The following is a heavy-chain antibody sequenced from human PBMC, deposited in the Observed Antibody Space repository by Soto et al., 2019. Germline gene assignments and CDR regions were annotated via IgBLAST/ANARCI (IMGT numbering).Heavy chain of an antibody. CDR2: ISGSGGST. J-gene: IGHJ6*02. CDR1: GFPLSSGA. D-gene: IGHD2-2*01. Sequence: PGGSLRLSCADSGFPLSSGAMSWVRQAPGKGLEWVSAISGSGGSTYYADSVKGRFTISIDNSKNTLYLKMNSLRAEGTAGYYCAKEKKSRYQPLWNASGYYYGMDDWGQGTTVTVSS. CDR3: AKEKKSRYQPLWNASGYYYGMDD. V-gene: IGHV3-23*01.